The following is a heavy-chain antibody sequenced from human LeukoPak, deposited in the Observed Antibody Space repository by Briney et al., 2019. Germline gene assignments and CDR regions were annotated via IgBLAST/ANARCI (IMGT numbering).Heavy chain of an antibody. CDR2: INPNTGGT. D-gene: IGHD6-19*01. V-gene: IGHV1-2*02. CDR3: ARDLDVAGGGSWFDP. J-gene: IGHJ5*02. Sequence: GASVKVSCKASGYTFTGYYMHWVRQAPGQGLEWMGWINPNTGGTNYAQKFPGRVTMTTDTSISTAYLELNNLKSDDTAVYYCARDLDVAGGGSWFDPWGQGTLVTVSS. CDR1: GYTFTGYY.